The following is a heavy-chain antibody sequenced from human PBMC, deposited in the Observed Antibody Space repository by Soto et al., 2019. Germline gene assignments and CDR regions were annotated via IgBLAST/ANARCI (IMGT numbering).Heavy chain of an antibody. V-gene: IGHV3-9*01. CDR3: ARDFAY. CDR2: ISWESGSI. CDR1: GFNFDDYA. Sequence: GGSLRLSGAASGFNFDDYAMHWVRQIPGKGLEWVSGISWESGSIGYADSVKGRFTISRDNAKNTLYLQMNSLRAEDTAVYYCARDFAYWGQGTLVTVSS. J-gene: IGHJ4*02.